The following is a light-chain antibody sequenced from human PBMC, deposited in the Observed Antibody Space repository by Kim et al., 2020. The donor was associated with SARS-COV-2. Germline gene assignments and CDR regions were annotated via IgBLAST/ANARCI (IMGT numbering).Light chain of an antibody. J-gene: IGLJ2*01. CDR3: QSADSSGIYPV. CDR1: ALPKQY. CDR2: KDS. Sequence: SYELTQPPSVSVSPGQTARITCSGDALPKQYTYWYKQKPGQAPVLVIYKDSERPSGIPERFSGPSTGTTVTLTISGVQAEDEADYYCQSADSSGIYPVFGGGTRLTV. V-gene: IGLV3-25*03.